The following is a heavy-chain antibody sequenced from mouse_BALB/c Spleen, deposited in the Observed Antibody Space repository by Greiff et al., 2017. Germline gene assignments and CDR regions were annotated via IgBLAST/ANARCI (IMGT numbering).Heavy chain of an antibody. V-gene: IGHV1-84*02. CDR1: GYTFTDYY. Sequence: QVQLQQSGPELVKPGASVKISCKASGYTFTDYYINWVKQKPGQGLEWIGWIYPGSGNTKYNEKFKGKATLTVGTSSSTAYMQLSSLTSEDTAVYFCARGIYYYGSSYGAMDYWGQGTSVTVSS. J-gene: IGHJ4*01. CDR2: IYPGSGNT. D-gene: IGHD1-1*01. CDR3: ARGIYYYGSSYGAMDY.